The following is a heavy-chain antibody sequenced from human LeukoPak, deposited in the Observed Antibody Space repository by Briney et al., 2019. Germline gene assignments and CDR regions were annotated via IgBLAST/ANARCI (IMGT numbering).Heavy chain of an antibody. J-gene: IGHJ3*02. D-gene: IGHD3-9*01. CDR1: GYTFTSYD. CDR3: ARVRPMLTGYHPDAFDI. Sequence: ASVKVSCKASGYTFTSYDINWVRQATGQGLEWMGWMNPNSGSTGYAQKFQGRVTMTRNTSISTAYMELSSLRSEDTAVYYCARVRPMLTGYHPDAFDIWGQGTMVTVSS. V-gene: IGHV1-8*01. CDR2: MNPNSGST.